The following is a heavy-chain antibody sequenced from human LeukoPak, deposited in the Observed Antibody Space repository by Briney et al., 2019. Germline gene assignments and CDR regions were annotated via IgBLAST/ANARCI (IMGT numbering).Heavy chain of an antibody. CDR1: GGSFSGYY. D-gene: IGHD2-2*01. CDR2: INHSGST. CDR3: ASRGVVPAAIGSDGARGNNSFDP. J-gene: IGHJ5*02. V-gene: IGHV4-34*01. Sequence: SETLSLTCAVYGGSFSGYYWSWIRQPPGKGLEWIGEINHSGSTNYNPSLKSRVTISVDTSKNQFSLKLSSVTAADTAVYYCASRGVVPAAIGSDGARGNNSFDPWGQGTLVTVSS.